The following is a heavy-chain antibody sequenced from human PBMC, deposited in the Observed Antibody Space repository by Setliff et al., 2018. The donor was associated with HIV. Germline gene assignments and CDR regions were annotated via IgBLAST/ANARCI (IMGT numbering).Heavy chain of an antibody. CDR3: ARDVGDYGTIYFPN. Sequence: SETLSLTCSVSGDSISSGTYYWGWIRQPPGKGLEWIGSVSYSGSAFYNPSLKSRVKMSVDTSKNHLSLKLSSVTAADTAVYYCARDVGDYGTIYFPNWGQGTLVTVSS. V-gene: IGHV4-39*07. CDR1: GDSISSGTYY. CDR2: VSYSGSA. J-gene: IGHJ4*02. D-gene: IGHD4-17*01.